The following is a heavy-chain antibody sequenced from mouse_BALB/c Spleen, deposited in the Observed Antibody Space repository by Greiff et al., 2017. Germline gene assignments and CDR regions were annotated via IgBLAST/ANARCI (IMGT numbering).Heavy chain of an antibody. V-gene: IGHV1S81*02. CDR2: INPSNGRT. D-gene: IGHD2-10*02. CDR3: AREYGNYFDY. J-gene: IGHJ2*01. Sequence: QVQLQQPGAELVKPGASVKLSCKASGYTFTSYWMHWVKRRPGQGLEWIGEINPSNGRTNYNEKFKSKATLTVDKSSSTAYMQLSSLTSEDSAVYYCAREYGNYFDYWGQGTTLTVSS. CDR1: GYTFTSYW.